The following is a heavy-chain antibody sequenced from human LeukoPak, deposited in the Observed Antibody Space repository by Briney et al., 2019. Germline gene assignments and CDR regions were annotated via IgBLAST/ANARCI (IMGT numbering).Heavy chain of an antibody. D-gene: IGHD3-22*01. J-gene: IGHJ4*02. CDR1: GFTFSSYA. V-gene: IGHV3-48*02. Sequence: GRSLRLSCAASGFTFSSYAMHWVRQAPGKGLEWVSYISSSSGTIYYADSVKGRFTISRDNAENSLYLQMNSLRDEDTAVYYCARDLNLYDSSGYYPRWGQGTLVTVSS. CDR3: ARDLNLYDSSGYYPR. CDR2: ISSSSGTI.